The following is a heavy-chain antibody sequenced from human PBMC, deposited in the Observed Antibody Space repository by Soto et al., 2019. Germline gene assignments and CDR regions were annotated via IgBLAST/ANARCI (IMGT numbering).Heavy chain of an antibody. CDR3: ARRTVNIRTFYSGLKTHCFDY. J-gene: IGHJ4*02. Sequence: SETLSLTCTVSGGSISSYYWSWIRQPPGKGLEWIGSIYYSGSTYYTPSLQSRVAISVDTSKNQFSLKLNSVTAADTAVYYCARRTVNIRTFYSGLKTHCFDYWGQGTLVTVSS. V-gene: IGHV4-59*05. D-gene: IGHD6-19*01. CDR2: IYYSGST. CDR1: GGSISSYY.